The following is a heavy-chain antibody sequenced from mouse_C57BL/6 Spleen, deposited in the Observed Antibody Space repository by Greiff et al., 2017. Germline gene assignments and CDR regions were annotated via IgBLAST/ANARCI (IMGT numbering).Heavy chain of an antibody. D-gene: IGHD2-1*01. J-gene: IGHJ3*01. V-gene: IGHV5-17*01. Sequence: EVKLVESGGGLVKPGGSLKLSCAASGFTFSDYGMHWVRQAPEKGLEWVAYISSGSSTIFYADTVKGRFTISRDNAKNTRFLQMTSLRSEDTAMYYCARGDGNPFAYWGQGTLVTVSA. CDR1: GFTFSDYG. CDR3: ARGDGNPFAY. CDR2: ISSGSSTI.